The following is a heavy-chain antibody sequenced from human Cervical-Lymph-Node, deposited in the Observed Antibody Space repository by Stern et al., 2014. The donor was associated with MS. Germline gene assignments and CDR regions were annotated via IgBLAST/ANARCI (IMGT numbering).Heavy chain of an antibody. Sequence: VQLGQSGGEVKKPGESLKISCKGSENIFSNFWIGWLRQMPGKGLEYVGIIYPDDSDTKYIPSFEGQVTISADKSINTAYLHWSSLKASDTAIYYCARHYGYYFVFWGQGTLVTVSS. J-gene: IGHJ4*02. CDR2: IYPDDSDT. V-gene: IGHV5-51*01. CDR3: ARHYGYYFVF. CDR1: ENIFSNFW. D-gene: IGHD4-17*01.